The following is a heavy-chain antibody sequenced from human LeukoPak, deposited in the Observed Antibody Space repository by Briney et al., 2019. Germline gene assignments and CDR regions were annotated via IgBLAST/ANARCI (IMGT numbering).Heavy chain of an antibody. CDR2: ISGSGGST. V-gene: IGHV3-23*01. J-gene: IGHJ4*02. CDR1: GFTFSSYA. D-gene: IGHD3-10*01. CDR3: AKGPMVRPPSPFDY. Sequence: QPGGSLRLSCAASGFTFSSYAMSWVRQAPGKGLEGVSAISGSGGSTYYADSVKGRFTISRDNSKNTLYLQMNSLRVEDTAVYYCAKGPMVRPPSPFDYWGQGTLVTVSS.